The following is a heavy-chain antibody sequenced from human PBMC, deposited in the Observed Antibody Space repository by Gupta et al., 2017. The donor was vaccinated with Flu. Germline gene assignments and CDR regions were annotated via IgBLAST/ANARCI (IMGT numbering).Heavy chain of an antibody. V-gene: IGHV3-9*01. CDR1: GFTFKDYA. CDR3: AKDMAPYSGSYYGLDG. D-gene: IGHD1-26*01. J-gene: IGHJ6*02. CDR2: ISVKSEFT. Sequence: QLVESGGGLVQPGRSLRLSCTGSGFTFKDYAMHWVRQAPGKGLEWVSVISVKSEFTDYADSVKGRFTISRDDAENSLYLQMNSLRVEDTALYYCAKDMAPYSGSYYGLDGWGQGTTVTVFS.